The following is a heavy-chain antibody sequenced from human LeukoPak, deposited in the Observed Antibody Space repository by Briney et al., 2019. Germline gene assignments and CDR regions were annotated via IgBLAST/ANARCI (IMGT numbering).Heavy chain of an antibody. CDR2: INPNSGGT. CDR1: GYTFTGYY. J-gene: IGHJ6*02. Sequence: ASVKVSCKASGYTFTGYYMHWVRQAPGQGLEWMGWINPNSGGTNYAQKFQGWVTMTRDTSISTAYMELSRLRSDDTAVYYCARLTAAGTFMDVWGQGTTATVSS. D-gene: IGHD6-13*01. CDR3: ARLTAAGTFMDV. V-gene: IGHV1-2*04.